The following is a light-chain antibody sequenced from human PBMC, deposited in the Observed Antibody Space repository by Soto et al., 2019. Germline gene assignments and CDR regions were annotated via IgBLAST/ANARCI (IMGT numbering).Light chain of an antibody. J-gene: IGKJ2*01. V-gene: IGKV3-20*01. CDR1: QSVSSSY. Sequence: EIVLTQSPGTLSLSPGERATLSCRARQSVSSSYLAWFQQKPGQAPRLLIYGASSRATGIPDRFSGSGSGTDFTLTISRLEPEDFAVYYCHQYGSSPRTFGQGTKLEIK. CDR2: GAS. CDR3: HQYGSSPRT.